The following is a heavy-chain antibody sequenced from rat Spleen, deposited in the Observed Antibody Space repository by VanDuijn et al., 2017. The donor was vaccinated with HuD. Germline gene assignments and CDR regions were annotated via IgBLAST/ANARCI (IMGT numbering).Heavy chain of an antibody. CDR3: ARHWYFDF. V-gene: IGHV5-29*01. Sequence: EVQLVESDGGLVQPGRSLKLSCAASGFTFSDYYMAWVRQAPTKGLEWVATISYDGSSTYYRDSVKGRFTISRDNAKSTLYLQMDSLRSEDTATYYCARHWYFDFWGPGTMVTVSS. CDR1: GFTFSDYY. CDR2: ISYDGSST. J-gene: IGHJ1*01.